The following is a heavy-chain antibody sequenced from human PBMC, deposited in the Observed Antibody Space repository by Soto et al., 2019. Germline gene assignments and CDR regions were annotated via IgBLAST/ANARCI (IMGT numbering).Heavy chain of an antibody. Sequence: QVQLQQSGPRLVKPSETLSLTCTVSGGSMGNYYWSWIRQPAGKGLEWIGLIYSSGSTNYNPSLKTRVTMSVDTSKNQFSLRLSSVTAADTAVYYCGSIAGFQTAEYSQNWGQGTLVTVSS. CDR1: GGSMGNYY. CDR3: GSIAGFQTAEYSQN. D-gene: IGHD6-13*01. V-gene: IGHV4-4*07. J-gene: IGHJ1*01. CDR2: IYSSGST.